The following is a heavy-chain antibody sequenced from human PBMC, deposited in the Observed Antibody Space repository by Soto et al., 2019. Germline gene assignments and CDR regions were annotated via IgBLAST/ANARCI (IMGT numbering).Heavy chain of an antibody. D-gene: IGHD3-10*01. CDR2: ISAFNGNS. J-gene: IGHJ6*02. CDR3: ARDPVVRGDYYGLDV. Sequence: QLQLVQSGGEVKRPGASVKVSCRTSGYTFTNYGITWVRQAPGQGLEWMGWISAFNGNSNYARKFQDRLTLDTETSTSTAYMELRNLRSDDTAVYYCARDPVVRGDYYGLDVWGQGTTVTVSS. V-gene: IGHV1-18*01. CDR1: GYTFTNYG.